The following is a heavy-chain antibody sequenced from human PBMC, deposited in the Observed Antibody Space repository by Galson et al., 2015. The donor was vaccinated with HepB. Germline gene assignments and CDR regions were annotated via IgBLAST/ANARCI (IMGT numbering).Heavy chain of an antibody. CDR1: GFTVSSNY. CDR2: IYSGGST. V-gene: IGHV3-53*01. CDR3: ASGTKYSYGYHI. J-gene: IGHJ3*02. Sequence: SLRLSCAASGFTVSSNYMSWVRQAPGKGLEWVSDIYSGGSTYYADSVKGRFTIPRDNSKNTMYLQMNSLRAEDTAVYYCASGTKYSYGYHIWGQGTMVTVSS. D-gene: IGHD5-18*01.